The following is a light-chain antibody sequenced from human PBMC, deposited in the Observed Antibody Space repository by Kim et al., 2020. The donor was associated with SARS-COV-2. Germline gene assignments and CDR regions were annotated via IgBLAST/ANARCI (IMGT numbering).Light chain of an antibody. CDR2: GAS. Sequence: LSPGERATISCRASQSVSSSYLAWYQQKPGQAPRLLIYGASSRATGIPDRFSGSGSGTDFTLTISRLEPEDFAVYYCQQYGSSPGTFGGGTKLEI. CDR1: QSVSSSY. CDR3: QQYGSSPGT. V-gene: IGKV3-20*01. J-gene: IGKJ4*01.